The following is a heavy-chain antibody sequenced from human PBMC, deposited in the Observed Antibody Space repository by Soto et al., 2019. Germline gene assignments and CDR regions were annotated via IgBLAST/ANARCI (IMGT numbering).Heavy chain of an antibody. CDR2: TSAGGGST. D-gene: IGHD2-2*01. CDR3: AKEQTHSQADTSSIFDY. CDR1: GFTFRNYP. V-gene: IGHV3-23*01. Sequence: VQLLESGGGLVEPGRSLRLSCAASGFTFRNYPMTWVRQAPGKGLEWVSSTSAGGGSTYYADSVKGRFTISRDNSKNTLYLQMNSLRAQDTAVYYCAKEQTHSQADTSSIFDYWGQGTLVTVSS. J-gene: IGHJ4*02.